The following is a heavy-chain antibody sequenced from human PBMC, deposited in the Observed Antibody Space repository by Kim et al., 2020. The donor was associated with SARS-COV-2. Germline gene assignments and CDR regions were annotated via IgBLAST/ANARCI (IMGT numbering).Heavy chain of an antibody. CDR2: LSPSAGST. Sequence: ASVKVSCKASGYSFTDYYIHWVRQAPGQGLEWMGILSPSAGSTSHAQKFQGRLTMTSDTSTRTAFMELTSLTSDDTAVYYCAKALGGDDSWGQGTLVTVPS. CDR1: GYSFTDYY. CDR3: AKALGGDDS. D-gene: IGHD2-15*01. V-gene: IGHV1-46*01. J-gene: IGHJ4*02.